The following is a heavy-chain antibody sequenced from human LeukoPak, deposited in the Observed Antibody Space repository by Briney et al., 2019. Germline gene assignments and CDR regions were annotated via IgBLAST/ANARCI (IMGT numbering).Heavy chain of an antibody. D-gene: IGHD5-24*01. CDR2: INPRGGSP. Sequence: ASVEVSCKSSRDTFSRYYIHWVRQAPGQGLEYMGVINPRGGSPRYAQKFQGRVTMTEDTSTDTAYMELSSLRSEDTAVYYCATGPLETTPHYWGQGTLVTVSS. CDR1: RDTFSRYY. V-gene: IGHV1-46*01. CDR3: ATGPLETTPHY. J-gene: IGHJ4*02.